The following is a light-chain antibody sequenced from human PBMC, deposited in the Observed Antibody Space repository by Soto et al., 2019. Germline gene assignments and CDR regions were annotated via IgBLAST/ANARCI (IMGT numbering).Light chain of an antibody. V-gene: IGKV1-5*01. Sequence: DVQMTQSPSTLSASVGDRVTITCRASQSISSWLAWYQQKPGKAPKLLIYYASSLESGVPSRFSGSGSGTEFTLTISSLQPDDFATYYCQQYWGTFGPGTNVD. J-gene: IGKJ3*01. CDR1: QSISSW. CDR3: QQYWGT. CDR2: YAS.